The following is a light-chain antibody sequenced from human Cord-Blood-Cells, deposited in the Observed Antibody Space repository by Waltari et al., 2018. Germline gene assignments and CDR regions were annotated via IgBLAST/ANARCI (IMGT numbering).Light chain of an antibody. J-gene: IGKJ2*01. CDR1: QSISSW. CDR3: QQYNSYSYT. Sequence: DIQMTQSPSTLSASVGDRVTITCRASQSISSWLAWYQQKPGKAPKLLIYKASSLESGVPSRFSGMGSGTEFTLTISSLQPDDFATYYCQQYNSYSYTFGQGTKLEIQ. V-gene: IGKV1-5*03. CDR2: KAS.